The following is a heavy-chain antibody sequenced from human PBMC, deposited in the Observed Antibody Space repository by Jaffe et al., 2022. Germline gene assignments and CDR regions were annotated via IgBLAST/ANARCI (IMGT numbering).Heavy chain of an antibody. CDR2: IKQDGSEK. CDR1: GFTFSSYW. J-gene: IGHJ3*02. CDR3: ANYPPAVVVPAAKADDDAFDI. V-gene: IGHV3-7*01. Sequence: EVQLVESGGGLVQPGGSLRLSCAASGFTFSSYWMSWVRQAPGKGLEWVANIKQDGSEKYYVDSVKGRFTISRDNAKNSLYLQMNSLRAEDTAVYYCANYPPAVVVPAAKADDDAFDIWGQGTMVTVSS. D-gene: IGHD2-2*01.